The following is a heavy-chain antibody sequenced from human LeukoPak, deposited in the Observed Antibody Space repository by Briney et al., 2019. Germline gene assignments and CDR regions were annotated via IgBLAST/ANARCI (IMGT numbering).Heavy chain of an antibody. D-gene: IGHD3-22*01. Sequence: PSETLSLTCTVSGGSISSYYWSWVRQPAGKGLEWIGRTYTSGSTNYNPSLKSRVTMSVDTSKNQFSLKLSSVTAADTAVYYCARGRPYYYDSSGYYWFDYWGQGTLVTVSS. CDR1: GGSISSYY. V-gene: IGHV4-4*07. J-gene: IGHJ4*02. CDR2: TYTSGST. CDR3: ARGRPYYYDSSGYYWFDY.